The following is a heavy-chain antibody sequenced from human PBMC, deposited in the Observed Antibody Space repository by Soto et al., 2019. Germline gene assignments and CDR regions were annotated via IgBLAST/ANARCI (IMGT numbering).Heavy chain of an antibody. CDR3: ARQDIVLMVYANDY. J-gene: IGHJ4*02. CDR2: IYYSGNT. CDR1: GGSISSCY. D-gene: IGHD2-8*01. Sequence: PSETLSLTCTVSGGSISSCYWSWIRQPPGKGLEWIGYIYYSGNTNYNPSLKSRVTISVDTSKNQFSLKLSSVTAADTAVYYCARQDIVLMVYANDYWGQGTLVTVS. V-gene: IGHV4-59*08.